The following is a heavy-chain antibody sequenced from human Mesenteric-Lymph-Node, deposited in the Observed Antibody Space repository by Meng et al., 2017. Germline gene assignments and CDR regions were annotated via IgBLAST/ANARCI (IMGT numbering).Heavy chain of an antibody. CDR1: GFTFSSYA. J-gene: IGHJ4*02. Sequence: GESLKISCAASGFTFSSYAMNWVRQAPGQGLEWMGWINTNTGNPTYAQGFTGRFVFSLDTSVSTAYLQISSLKAKDTAVYYCARAARRENWGRFLEWLLPYWGQGTLVTVSS. CDR3: ARAARRENWGRFLEWLLPY. CDR2: INTNTGNP. V-gene: IGHV7-4-1*02. D-gene: IGHD3-3*01.